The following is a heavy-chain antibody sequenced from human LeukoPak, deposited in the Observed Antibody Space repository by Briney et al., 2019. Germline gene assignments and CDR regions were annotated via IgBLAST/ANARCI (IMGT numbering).Heavy chain of an antibody. V-gene: IGHV3-53*04. CDR3: ARGKGDY. CDR2: IYSGGST. Sequence: GGSLRLSCAASGFTFSSYWMHWVRQAPGKGLEWVSVIYSGGSTYYADSVKGRYTISRHNSKNTLCLQMNSLRAEDTAVYYCARGKGDYWGQGTLVTVSS. CDR1: GFTFSSYW. J-gene: IGHJ4*02.